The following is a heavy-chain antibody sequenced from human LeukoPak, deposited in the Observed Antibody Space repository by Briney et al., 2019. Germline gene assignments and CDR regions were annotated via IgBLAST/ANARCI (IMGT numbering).Heavy chain of an antibody. D-gene: IGHD6-6*01. CDR3: ARLRSSSFYYYYMDV. CDR1: GFTFSDYY. Sequence: GGSLRLSCAASGFTFSDYYMSWIRQAPGKGLEWVSYISSSGSTIYYADSVKGRFTISRDNAKNSLYLQMNSLRAEDTAVYYCARLRSSSFYYYYMDVWAKGPRSPSP. J-gene: IGHJ6*03. CDR2: ISSSGSTI. V-gene: IGHV3-11*01.